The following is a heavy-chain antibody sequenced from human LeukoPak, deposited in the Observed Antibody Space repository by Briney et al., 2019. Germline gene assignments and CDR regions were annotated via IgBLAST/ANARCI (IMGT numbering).Heavy chain of an antibody. J-gene: IGHJ4*02. Sequence: SETLSLPCTVSGDSLTRNYWSWIRQPAGKGREWIGRIYNSGNTNYSPYLESRVTMSTDTSKNQFSLKLRSVTAADTAVYYCARGSFDGSGYYVFDYWGQGTLVTVSS. CDR3: ARGSFDGSGYYVFDY. CDR2: IYNSGNT. D-gene: IGHD3-22*01. V-gene: IGHV4-4*07. CDR1: GDSLTRNY.